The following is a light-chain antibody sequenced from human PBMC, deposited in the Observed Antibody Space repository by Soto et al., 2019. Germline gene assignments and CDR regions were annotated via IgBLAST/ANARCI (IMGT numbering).Light chain of an antibody. Sequence: EIVLTQSPGTLSLSPGERATLSCRASQSVSSSNLAWYQQKPGQAPRLLIYGASSRATGIPDRFSGSGSGTDFTLTINRLEPEDFAVYSCQQYHSSPQTFGQGTKVEIK. CDR3: QQYHSSPQT. V-gene: IGKV3-20*01. CDR1: QSVSSSN. J-gene: IGKJ1*01. CDR2: GAS.